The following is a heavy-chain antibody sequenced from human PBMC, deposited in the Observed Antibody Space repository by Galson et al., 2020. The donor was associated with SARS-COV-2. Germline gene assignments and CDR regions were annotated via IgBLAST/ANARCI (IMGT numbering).Heavy chain of an antibody. J-gene: IGHJ6*02. D-gene: IGHD2-21*02. CDR2: ISSNGGST. CDR3: AGGEYCGGDCGYGMDV. CDR1: GFTFSSYA. Sequence: SCAASGFTFSSYAMHWVRQAPGKGLEYVSAISSNGGSTYYANSVKGRFTISRDNSKNTLYLQMGSLRAEDMAVYYCAGGEYCGGDCGYGMDVWGQGTTVTVSS. V-gene: IGHV3-64*01.